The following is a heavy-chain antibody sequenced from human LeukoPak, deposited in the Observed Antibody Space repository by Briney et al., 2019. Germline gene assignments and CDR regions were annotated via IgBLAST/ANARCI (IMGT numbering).Heavy chain of an antibody. J-gene: IGHJ4*02. CDR1: GFTDSSKY. V-gene: IGHV3-53*05. CDR3: ARAGPTPMVDGDYFDY. D-gene: IGHD5-18*01. CDR2: IYSGGST. Sequence: PGGSLRLSCAASGFTDSSKYMIWVRQAPGKGLVWVSVIYSGGSTYYADSVKGRFIISRDNSKNTLYLQMNSLRAEDTAVYYCARAGPTPMVDGDYFDYWGQGTLVTVSS.